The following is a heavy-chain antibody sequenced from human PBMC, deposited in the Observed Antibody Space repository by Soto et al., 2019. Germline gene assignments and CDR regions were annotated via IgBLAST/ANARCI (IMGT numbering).Heavy chain of an antibody. D-gene: IGHD6-13*01. V-gene: IGHV1-8*02. Sequence: ASVKVSCKASGYDFTAYDINWVRQASGQGLEWMGWMNPINGATGSARRFQGRVSMTRNTTTGTAYLELTSLRSDDSAVYYCGRGPSPRAPAGGTPYYFAMDVWGQGTTVTVYS. CDR1: GYDFTAYD. CDR3: GRGPSPRAPAGGTPYYFAMDV. J-gene: IGHJ6*01. CDR2: MNPINGAT.